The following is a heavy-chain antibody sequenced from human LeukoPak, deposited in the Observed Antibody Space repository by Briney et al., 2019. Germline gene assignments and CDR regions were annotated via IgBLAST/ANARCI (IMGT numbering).Heavy chain of an antibody. J-gene: IGHJ3*02. D-gene: IGHD6-13*01. Sequence: PGGSLRLSRAAPGSTLRSYARSWVRQAPGKGLEWVSAISGSGCSTYYADSVKDRFTVCRDNSKNTLYLQMNSLRAEDTAVYYCATSLSSSWRHDAFDIWGQGTMVTVSS. V-gene: IGHV3-23*01. CDR2: ISGSGCST. CDR1: GSTLRSYA. CDR3: ATSLSSSWRHDAFDI.